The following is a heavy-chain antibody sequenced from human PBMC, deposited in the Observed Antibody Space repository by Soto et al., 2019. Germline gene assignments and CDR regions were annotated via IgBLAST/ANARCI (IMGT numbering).Heavy chain of an antibody. J-gene: IGHJ3*02. D-gene: IGHD3-22*01. CDR1: GGSISSGGYY. CDR3: ARVSTMIVVVITDDAFDI. Sequence: QVQLQESGPGLVKPSQTLSLTCTVSGGSISSGGYYRSWIRQHPGKGLEWIGYIYYSGSTYYNPSLKSRVTISVDTSKNQFSLKLSSVTAADTAVYYCARVSTMIVVVITDDAFDIWGQGTMVTVSS. V-gene: IGHV4-31*03. CDR2: IYYSGST.